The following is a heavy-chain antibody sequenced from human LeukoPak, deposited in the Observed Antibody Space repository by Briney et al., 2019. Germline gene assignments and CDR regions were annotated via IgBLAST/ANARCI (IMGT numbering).Heavy chain of an antibody. CDR1: GFTFRTSG. D-gene: IGHD2-15*01. J-gene: IGHJ4*02. CDR2: ITSSGGTT. V-gene: IGHV3-23*01. CDR3: VKSREASIWYSLGDF. Sequence: PGGSLRLSCAASGFTFRTSGMNWVRQAPGKGLVWVATITSSGGTTYYADSVKGRFIISRDNSKSTLYMEMKSLRAEDTAVYFCVKSREASIWYSLGDFWGQGTRVTVSS.